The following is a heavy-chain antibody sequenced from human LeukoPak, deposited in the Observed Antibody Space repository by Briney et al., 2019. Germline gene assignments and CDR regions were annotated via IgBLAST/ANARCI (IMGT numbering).Heavy chain of an antibody. V-gene: IGHV3-64*01. CDR3: ARSRLVSTHLDL. J-gene: IGHJ2*01. CDR1: GFTFSSYA. CDR2: ISSNGHST. D-gene: IGHD3-9*01. Sequence: GGSLRLSCAASGFTFSSYAMHWVRQAPGKGLEYVSAISSNGHSTYYANSVKGRFTFSRDNSKNTLYLQMGSLRAEDMAVYYCARSRLVSTHLDLWGRGTLVTVSS.